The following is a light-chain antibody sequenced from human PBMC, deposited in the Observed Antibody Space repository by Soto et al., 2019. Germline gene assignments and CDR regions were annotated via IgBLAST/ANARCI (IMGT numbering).Light chain of an antibody. J-gene: IGLJ2*01. Sequence: QSALTQPASVSGSPGQSIAISCTGTTSDVGDYKSVAWYQQHPGTAPKLIITDVTTRPSGVSSRFSGSKSGNTSSLTISGLQAEDEADYYCSSYTTSTTLVEFGGGTKLTVL. CDR1: TSDVGDYKS. CDR2: DVT. V-gene: IGLV2-14*03. CDR3: SSYTTSTTLVE.